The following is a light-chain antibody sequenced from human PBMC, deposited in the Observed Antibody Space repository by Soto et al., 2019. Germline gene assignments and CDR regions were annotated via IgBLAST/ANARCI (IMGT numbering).Light chain of an antibody. V-gene: IGKV3-20*01. CDR3: HQYHTSPLM. Sequence: EIVLTQSPGTLSLSPGERATLACRASQSVRSNYLAWCQQKPGQAPRLLIYGASTRATGVPDRFSGSGSGTDFTLTISRLEPEDLAVYYCHQYHTSPLMFGQGTKVDIK. J-gene: IGKJ1*01. CDR1: QSVRSNY. CDR2: GAS.